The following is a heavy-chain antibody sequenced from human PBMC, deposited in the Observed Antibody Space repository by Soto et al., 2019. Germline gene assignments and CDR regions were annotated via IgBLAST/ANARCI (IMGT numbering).Heavy chain of an antibody. V-gene: IGHV1-69*06. J-gene: IGHJ6*02. D-gene: IGHD2-2*02. CDR1: GGTFSSYA. Sequence: VPSAKVSCKASGGTFSSYAISWARQASGRGLACMGGIIPIFGTANYAQKFQGRVTITADKSTSTAYMELSSLRSEDTAVYYCARDGGCSSTSCYTRHDKDVWGQGTTHTASS. CDR3: ARDGGCSSTSCYTRHDKDV. CDR2: IIPIFGTA.